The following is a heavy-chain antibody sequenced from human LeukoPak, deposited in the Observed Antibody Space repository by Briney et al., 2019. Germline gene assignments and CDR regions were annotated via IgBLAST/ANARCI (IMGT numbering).Heavy chain of an antibody. CDR3: ARERGGIVVVPAAIPNPRRLGTKNWFHP. J-gene: IGHJ5*02. CDR2: IYYSGST. CDR1: GGSISSSSYY. V-gene: IGHV4-39*07. D-gene: IGHD2-2*02. Sequence: PSETLSLTCTVSGGSISSSSYYWGWIRQPPGKGLEWIGSIYYSGSTYYNPSLKSRVTISVDTSKNQFSLKLSSVTAADTAVYYCARERGGIVVVPAAIPNPRRLGTKNWFHPWGQGTLVTVSS.